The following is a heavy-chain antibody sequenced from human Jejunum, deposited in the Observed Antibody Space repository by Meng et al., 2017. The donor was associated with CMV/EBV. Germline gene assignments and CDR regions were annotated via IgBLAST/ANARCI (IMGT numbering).Heavy chain of an antibody. Sequence: SGYTFTSYDIHWVRQATGQGLEWMGSMDPNSGNAGYAQKFQGRVTITRDSSISTAYMYLSSLRSEDTAVYYCARAYDFWSGQMDVWGQGTTGTVSS. V-gene: IGHV1-8*03. CDR2: MDPNSGNA. CDR1: GYTFTSYD. J-gene: IGHJ6*02. CDR3: ARAYDFWSGQMDV. D-gene: IGHD3-3*01.